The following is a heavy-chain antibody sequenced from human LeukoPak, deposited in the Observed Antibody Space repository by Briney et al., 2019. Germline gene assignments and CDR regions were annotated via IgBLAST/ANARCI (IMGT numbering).Heavy chain of an antibody. CDR2: IYYSGST. D-gene: IGHD2-15*01. CDR1: GGSISSYY. J-gene: IGHJ5*02. CDR3: ARTPRARYCSGGSCYSPNPDWFDP. Sequence: PSETLSLTCTVSGGSISSYYWSWIRQPPGTGLEWIGYIYYSGSTNYNPSLKSRVTISVDTSKNQFSLKLSSVTAADTAVYYCARTPRARYCSGGSCYSPNPDWFDPWGQGTLVTVSS. V-gene: IGHV4-59*08.